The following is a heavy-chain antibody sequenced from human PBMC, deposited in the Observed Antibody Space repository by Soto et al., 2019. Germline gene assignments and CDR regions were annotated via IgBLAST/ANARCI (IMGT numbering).Heavy chain of an antibody. CDR3: TRGTRPSSAGTGAY. J-gene: IGHJ4*02. CDR1: GFAFDSYW. D-gene: IGHD3-10*01. Sequence: GGSLRLSCAASGFAFDSYWMHWVRQVPGERPVWVSRIDYDGTTTTYADFVKGRFTISRDNAKNTLYLQMNNLRAEDTAVYYCTRGTRPSSAGTGAYWGQGTQVTVYS. V-gene: IGHV3-74*01. CDR2: IDYDGTTT.